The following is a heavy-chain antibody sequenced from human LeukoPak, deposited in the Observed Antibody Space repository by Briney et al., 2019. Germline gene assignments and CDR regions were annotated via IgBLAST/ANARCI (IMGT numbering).Heavy chain of an antibody. CDR3: ARGPYYDFYMDV. CDR1: GYTFTGYY. CDR2: INSNSGGT. D-gene: IGHD3-3*01. J-gene: IGHJ6*03. V-gene: IGHV1-2*06. Sequence: ASVKVSCKASGYTFTGYYMHWMPQAPGQGLEWMGRINSNSGGTNYAQKFQGRVTMTRDTSISTAYMELSSLRSDDTTVYYCARGPYYDFYMDVWGKGTTVTVSS.